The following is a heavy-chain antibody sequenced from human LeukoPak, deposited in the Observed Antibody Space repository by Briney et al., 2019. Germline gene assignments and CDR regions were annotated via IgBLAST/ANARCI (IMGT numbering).Heavy chain of an antibody. D-gene: IGHD2-15*01. J-gene: IGHJ6*02. CDR2: ISAYNGST. Sequence: ASVKVSCKASGYTFTSSGITWVRQAPGQGLEWMGWISAYNGSTNYAQKFQGRVTMTTDTSTSTAYMELRSLRSDDTAVYYCARVWGNVVVTYYGMDVWGQGTTVTVSS. CDR3: ARVWGNVVVTYYGMDV. CDR1: GYTFTSSG. V-gene: IGHV1-18*01.